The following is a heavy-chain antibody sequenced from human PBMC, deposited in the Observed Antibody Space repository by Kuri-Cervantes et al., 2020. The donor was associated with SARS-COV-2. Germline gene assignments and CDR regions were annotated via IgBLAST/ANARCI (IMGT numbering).Heavy chain of an antibody. CDR3: ARGVFYYYMGS. J-gene: IGHJ6*03. V-gene: IGHV3-30*03. CDR1: GFTFSGYS. CDR2: ISYDGSNK. D-gene: IGHD6-13*01. Sequence: AESLTLSCAASGFTFSGYSMHWVRQAPGKGLEWVAVISYDGSNKYYADSVKGRFTISRDNSKIALYLQMNSLRAEDPAVYYWARGVFYYYMGSWGKGTVVTVSS.